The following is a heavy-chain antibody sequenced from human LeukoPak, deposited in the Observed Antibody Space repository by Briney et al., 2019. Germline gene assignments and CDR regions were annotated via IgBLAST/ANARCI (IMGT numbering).Heavy chain of an antibody. CDR2: ITPSGSIS. D-gene: IGHD3-9*01. CDR1: GFTFSRHG. J-gene: IGHJ5*02. CDR3: ARDLDWGAFDA. Sequence: GGSLRLSCAASGFTFSRHGINWVRQAPGKGLEWVSGITPSGSISYYADSVKGRFTISRDSSKNTVSLHMNSLRAEDTALYYCARDLDWGAFDAWGQGTLVTVSS. V-gene: IGHV3-23*01.